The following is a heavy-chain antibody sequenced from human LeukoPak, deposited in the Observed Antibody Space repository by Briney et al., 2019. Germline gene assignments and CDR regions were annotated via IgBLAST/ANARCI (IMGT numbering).Heavy chain of an antibody. CDR1: GGSISSGSYY. J-gene: IGHJ5*02. CDR3: ARAYYDFWSGEVPGWFDP. V-gene: IGHV4-61*02. CDR2: IYSSGST. D-gene: IGHD3-3*01. Sequence: SQTLSLTCTVSGGSISSGSYYWSWIRQPAGKGLEWIGRIYSSGSTNYNPSLKSRATISVDTSKNQFSLKLSSVTAADTAVYYCARAYYDFWSGEVPGWFDPWGQGTLVTVSS.